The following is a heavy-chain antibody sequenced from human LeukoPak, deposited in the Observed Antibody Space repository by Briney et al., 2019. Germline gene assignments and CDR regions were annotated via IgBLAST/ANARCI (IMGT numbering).Heavy chain of an antibody. V-gene: IGHV3-23*01. CDR3: AITPGYSSGWYVLGDANQIDY. CDR2: ISGSGGST. D-gene: IGHD6-19*01. J-gene: IGHJ4*02. Sequence: PGGSLRLPCAASGFTFSSYAMSWVRQAPGKGLEWVSAISGSGGSTYYADSVKGRFTISRDNSKNTLYLQMNSLRAEDTAVYYCAITPGYSSGWYVLGDANQIDYWGQGTLVTVSS. CDR1: GFTFSSYA.